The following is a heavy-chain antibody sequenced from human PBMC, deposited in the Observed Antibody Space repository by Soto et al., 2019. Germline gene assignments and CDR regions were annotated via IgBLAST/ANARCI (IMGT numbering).Heavy chain of an antibody. D-gene: IGHD1-26*01. Sequence: ASVKVSCKASGGTLRSYSISWVRQAPGQGLECMGGIIPIFGTANYAQKFQGRVTITADESTSTAYMELSSLRSEDTAVYYCASTKNTVGATPNWGNYGMDVWGQGTTVTVSS. V-gene: IGHV1-69*13. CDR1: GGTLRSYS. J-gene: IGHJ6*02. CDR2: IIPIFGTA. CDR3: ASTKNTVGATPNWGNYGMDV.